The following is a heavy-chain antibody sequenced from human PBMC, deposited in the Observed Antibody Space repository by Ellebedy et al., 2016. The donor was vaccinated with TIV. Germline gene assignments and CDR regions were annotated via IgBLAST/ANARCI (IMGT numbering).Heavy chain of an antibody. CDR3: ARDEVWAVAGPTYYYGMDV. D-gene: IGHD6-19*01. Sequence: GGSLRLSCAASGFTFSSYSMNWVRQAPGKGLEWVSSISSSSSYIYYADSVKGRFTISRDNAKNSLYLQMNSLRAEDTAVYYCARDEVWAVAGPTYYYGMDVWGQGTTVTVSS. CDR2: ISSSSSYI. J-gene: IGHJ6*02. CDR1: GFTFSSYS. V-gene: IGHV3-21*01.